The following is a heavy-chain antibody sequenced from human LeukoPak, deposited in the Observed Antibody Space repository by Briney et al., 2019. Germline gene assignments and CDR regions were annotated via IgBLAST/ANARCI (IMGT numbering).Heavy chain of an antibody. CDR2: INHSGST. CDR1: GGSFSGYY. CDR3: ARRGDGYKDFDY. J-gene: IGHJ4*02. V-gene: IGHV4-34*01. D-gene: IGHD5-24*01. Sequence: PSETLSLTCAVYGGSFSGYYWSWIRQPPGKGLEWIGEINHSGSTNYNPSLKSRVTISVDTSKNQFSLKLSSVTAADTAVYYCARRGDGYKDFDYWGQGTLVTVSS.